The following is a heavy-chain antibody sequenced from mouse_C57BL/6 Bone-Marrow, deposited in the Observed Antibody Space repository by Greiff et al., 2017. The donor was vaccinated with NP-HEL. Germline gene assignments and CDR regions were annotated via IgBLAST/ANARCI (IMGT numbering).Heavy chain of an antibody. Sequence: EVQLQQSGPELVKPGASVKISCKASGYTFTDYYMNWVKQSHGKSLEWIGDINPNNGGTSYNQKFKGKATLTVDKSSSTAYMELRSLTSEDSAVYYCAVVWGDAMDYWGQGTSVTVSS. CDR3: AVVWGDAMDY. CDR2: INPNNGGT. J-gene: IGHJ4*01. V-gene: IGHV1-26*01. CDR1: GYTFTDYY. D-gene: IGHD2-10*02.